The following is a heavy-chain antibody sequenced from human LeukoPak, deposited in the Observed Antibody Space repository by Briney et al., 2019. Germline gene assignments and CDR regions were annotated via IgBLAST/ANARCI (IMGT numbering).Heavy chain of an antibody. D-gene: IGHD2-15*01. CDR3: ARDYSRAAFDI. Sequence: NPGGFLRLSCVGSGFTFSNYLMNWVRQAPGKGLEWVSFISSTGGTIYYADAVKGRFTVSRDNAKNSLLLQMNSLRAEDTALYYCARDYSRAAFDIWGQGTMVTVSS. V-gene: IGHV3-48*01. CDR1: GFTFSNYL. CDR2: ISSTGGTI. J-gene: IGHJ3*02.